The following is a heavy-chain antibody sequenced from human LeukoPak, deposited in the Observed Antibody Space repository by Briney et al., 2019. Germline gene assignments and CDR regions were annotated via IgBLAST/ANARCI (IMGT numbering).Heavy chain of an antibody. CDR2: ISSSSSYI. V-gene: IGHV3-21*01. Sequence: NAGGSLRLSCAASGFSFSSYSMNWVRQAPGKGLEWVSSISSSSSYIYYADSVKGRFTISRDNAKNSLYLQMNSLRAEDTAVYYCARVVSSWYVSGWDYWGQGTLVTVSS. CDR3: ARVVSSWYVSGWDY. D-gene: IGHD6-13*01. CDR1: GFSFSSYS. J-gene: IGHJ4*02.